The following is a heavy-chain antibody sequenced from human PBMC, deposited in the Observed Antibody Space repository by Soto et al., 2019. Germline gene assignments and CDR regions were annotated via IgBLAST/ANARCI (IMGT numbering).Heavy chain of an antibody. CDR2: IHYSGGV. D-gene: IGHD6-19*01. CDR1: GGSIGGSAYH. Sequence: SETLSLTCTVSGGSIGGSAYHWGWIRQPPGNGLEWIGSIHYSGGVYYNESLLGRVTILVDTSTNRFSLSLDSVTAADTAVYYCAITPGIEVAGPDSWGQGTLVTVSS. J-gene: IGHJ4*02. V-gene: IGHV4-39*02. CDR3: AITPGIEVAGPDS.